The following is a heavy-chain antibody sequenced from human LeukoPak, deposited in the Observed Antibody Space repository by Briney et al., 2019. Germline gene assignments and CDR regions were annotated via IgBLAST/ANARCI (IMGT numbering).Heavy chain of an antibody. CDR3: ARLWYNFGSWFDP. CDR1: GGSFSGYY. V-gene: IGHV4-34*01. Sequence: SETLSLTCAVYGGSFSGYYWSWIRQPPGKGLEWIGEINHSGSTNYNPSLKRRVTISVDTSKNQFSLKLSSVPAADTAVYYCARLWYNFGSWFDPWGQGTLVTVSS. D-gene: IGHD1-1*01. CDR2: INHSGST. J-gene: IGHJ5*02.